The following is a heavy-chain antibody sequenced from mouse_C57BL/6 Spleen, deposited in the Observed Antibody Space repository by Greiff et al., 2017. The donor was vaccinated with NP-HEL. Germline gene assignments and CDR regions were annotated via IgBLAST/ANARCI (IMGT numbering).Heavy chain of an antibody. J-gene: IGHJ2*01. V-gene: IGHV1-52*01. D-gene: IGHD2-1*01. Sequence: VQLQQPGAELVRPGSSVKLSCKASGYTFTSYWMHWVKQRPIQGLEWIGNIDPSDSETHYNQKFKDKATLTVDKSSSTAYMQLSSLTSEDSAVYYCARGDYGNYDYWGQGTTLTVSS. CDR2: IDPSDSET. CDR3: ARGDYGNYDY. CDR1: GYTFTSYW.